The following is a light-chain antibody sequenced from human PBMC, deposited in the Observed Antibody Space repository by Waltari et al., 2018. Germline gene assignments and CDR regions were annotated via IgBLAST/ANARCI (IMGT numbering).Light chain of an antibody. V-gene: IGKV4-1*01. CDR2: WAS. Sequence: DIVMTQSPDSLAVSLGGRANLNCKCRRSVLDPAKNKNFLAWYQLKPGQSPKLLIYWASTRESGVPDRFSASVSGTDFTLTISSLQAEDVAIYSCQQYYAAPYTFGQGTKVEIK. J-gene: IGKJ2*01. CDR3: QQYYAAPYT. CDR1: RSVLDPAKNKNF.